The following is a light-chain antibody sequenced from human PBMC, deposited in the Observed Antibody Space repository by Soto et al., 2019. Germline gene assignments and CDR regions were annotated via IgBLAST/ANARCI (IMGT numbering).Light chain of an antibody. V-gene: IGKV3-15*01. CDR1: QTVSSN. Sequence: IVLTQAPATLSVSPGDRATLHCRASQTVSSNLAWYQQRPGQAPRLLIYGASTRATGIPARFSGSGSGTEFTLTISSLQSEDFAVYHCQQYNDWPPWTFGQGTKVDIK. CDR2: GAS. J-gene: IGKJ1*01. CDR3: QQYNDWPPWT.